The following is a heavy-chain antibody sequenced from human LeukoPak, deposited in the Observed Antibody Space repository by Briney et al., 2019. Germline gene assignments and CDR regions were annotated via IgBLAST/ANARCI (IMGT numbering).Heavy chain of an antibody. J-gene: IGHJ4*02. CDR3: ARDERYSDADHHYPDLGY. Sequence: ASVKVSCKASGYISTGYYLFWVRQAPGQGLEWMGRINPNGGATRYAQKFQGRVTLTCDTSIRTTYMELSSLTSDDTAVYYCARDERYSDADHHYPDLGYWGQGTLVTVSS. CDR1: GYISTGYY. V-gene: IGHV1-2*02. CDR2: INPNGGAT. D-gene: IGHD3-16*01.